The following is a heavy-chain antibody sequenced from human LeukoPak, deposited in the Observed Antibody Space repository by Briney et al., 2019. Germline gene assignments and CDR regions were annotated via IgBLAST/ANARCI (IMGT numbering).Heavy chain of an antibody. V-gene: IGHV1-18*01. CDR2: IRAYIGNT. J-gene: IGHJ4*02. CDR1: GSTFHNYG. Sequence: GASVKVSYKASGSTFHNYGMIWVRQAPGQRLEWVGGIRAYIGNTNYAQKLQGRVTMTTDTSTSTAYMELRSLRSDDTAVYYCASSLSSSSGLFDYWGQGTLVTVSS. D-gene: IGHD6-19*01. CDR3: ASSLSSSSGLFDY.